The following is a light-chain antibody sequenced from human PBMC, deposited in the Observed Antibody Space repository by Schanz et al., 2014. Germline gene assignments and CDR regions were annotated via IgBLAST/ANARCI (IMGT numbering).Light chain of an antibody. CDR1: SSDVGGYNY. J-gene: IGLJ1*01. Sequence: QSALTQPPSASGSPGQSVTISCTGTSSDVGGYNYVSWYQQHPGKAPKLMIYEVSKRPSGVPDRFSGSKSGNTASLTVSGLQAEGEADYYCSSYADSSTLFGPGTKLTVL. CDR2: EVS. V-gene: IGLV2-8*01. CDR3: SSYADSSTL.